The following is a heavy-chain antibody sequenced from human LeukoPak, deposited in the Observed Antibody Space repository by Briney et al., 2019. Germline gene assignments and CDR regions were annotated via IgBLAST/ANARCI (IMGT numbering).Heavy chain of an antibody. CDR2: IYYSGST. Sequence: SETLSLPCTVSGASISSYYWSWIRQPPGKGLEWIGYIYYSGSTNYNPPLKSRVTISVDTSKNQFSLKLSSVTAADTAVYYCASYGSGSYVDYWGQGTLVTVSS. CDR3: ASYGSGSYVDY. D-gene: IGHD3-10*01. J-gene: IGHJ4*02. CDR1: GASISSYY. V-gene: IGHV4-59*01.